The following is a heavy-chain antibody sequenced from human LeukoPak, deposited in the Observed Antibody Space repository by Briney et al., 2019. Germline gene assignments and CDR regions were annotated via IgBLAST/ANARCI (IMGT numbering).Heavy chain of an antibody. Sequence: APVKVSCQASGYTLTRLGISWVRQAPGQRLEWMGWISAYNGNTNYAQKLQGRVTMTTDTSTSTAYMELRSLRSDDTAVYYCARDRSSSCDYWGQGTLVTVSS. D-gene: IGHD6-13*01. J-gene: IGHJ4*02. CDR2: ISAYNGNT. V-gene: IGHV1-18*01. CDR1: GYTLTRLG. CDR3: ARDRSSSCDY.